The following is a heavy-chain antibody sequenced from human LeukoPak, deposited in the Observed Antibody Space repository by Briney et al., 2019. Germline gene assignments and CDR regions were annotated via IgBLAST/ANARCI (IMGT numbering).Heavy chain of an antibody. D-gene: IGHD6-13*01. J-gene: IGHJ6*02. CDR2: ISGSGGST. CDR1: GFTFGRYE. V-gene: IGHV3-23*01. Sequence: GGSLRLSCAASGFTFGRYEMNWVRQAPGKGLEWVSAISGSGGSTYYADSVKGRFTISRDNSKNTLYLQMNSLRAEDTAVYYCAKDTIAAPGASFDYYGMDVWGQGTTVTVSS. CDR3: AKDTIAAPGASFDYYGMDV.